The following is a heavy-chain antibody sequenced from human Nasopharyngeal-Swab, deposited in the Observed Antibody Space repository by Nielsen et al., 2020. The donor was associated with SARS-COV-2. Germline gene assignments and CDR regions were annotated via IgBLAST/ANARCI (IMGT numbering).Heavy chain of an antibody. V-gene: IGHV3-23*01. CDR2: ISGSGGNT. CDR1: GFTFSSYA. Sequence: GGSLRLSCAASGFTFSSYAMSWVRQAPGKGLEWVSAISGSGGNTYYADSVKGRFTISRDNSKNTLYLQMNSLRAEDTAVYYCAKGRSNRDAFDIWGQGTMVTVSS. J-gene: IGHJ3*02. CDR3: AKGRSNRDAFDI. D-gene: IGHD1-14*01.